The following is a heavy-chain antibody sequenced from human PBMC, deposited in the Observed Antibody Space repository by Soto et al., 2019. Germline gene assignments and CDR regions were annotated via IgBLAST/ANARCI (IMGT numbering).Heavy chain of an antibody. D-gene: IGHD4-4*01. J-gene: IGHJ6*03. CDR3: ARVFTVTTAYYYYYMDV. Sequence: SETLSLTCTVSGGSISSGGYYWSWIRQHPGKGLEWIGYIYYSGSTYYNPSLKSRVTISVDTSKNQFSLKLSSVTAADTVVYYCARVFTVTTAYYYYYMDVWGKGTTVTVSS. V-gene: IGHV4-31*03. CDR2: IYYSGST. CDR1: GGSISSGGYY.